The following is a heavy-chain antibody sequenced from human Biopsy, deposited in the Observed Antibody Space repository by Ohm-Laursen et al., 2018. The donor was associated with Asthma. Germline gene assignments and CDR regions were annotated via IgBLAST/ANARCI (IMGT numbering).Heavy chain of an antibody. V-gene: IGHV1-18*04. CDR2: ISAYNGNT. CDR3: ARDGPVGAPSDY. Sequence: SPKASCKASGYTSTSYGITWVRQAPGPGLKWLGWISAYNGNTNYAQKLQGRVTMTTDTSTSTAYMELRSLRSDDTAVYYCARDGPVGAPSDYWGQGTLVTVSS. J-gene: IGHJ4*02. D-gene: IGHD1-26*01. CDR1: GYTSTSYG.